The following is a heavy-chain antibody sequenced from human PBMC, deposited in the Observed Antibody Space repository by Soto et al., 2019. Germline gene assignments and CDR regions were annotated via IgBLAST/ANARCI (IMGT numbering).Heavy chain of an antibody. V-gene: IGHV4-39*07. CDR1: GGSISSGGYY. J-gene: IGHJ4*02. Sequence: SETLSLTCTVSGGSISSGGYYWSWIRQPPGRGPEWIGSIYYSGNTYYKPSLKSRVTISVDRSKNQFSLKLSSVTAADTAVYYCASYGGNSPFDFWGQGTLVTVSS. CDR2: IYYSGNT. CDR3: ASYGGNSPFDF. D-gene: IGHD4-17*01.